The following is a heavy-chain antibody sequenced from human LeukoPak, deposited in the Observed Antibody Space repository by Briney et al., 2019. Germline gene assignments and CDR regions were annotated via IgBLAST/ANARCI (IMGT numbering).Heavy chain of an antibody. D-gene: IGHD4-17*01. CDR2: MSYSGST. Sequence: SETLSLTCTVSGGSISSYYWSWIRQPPGKGLEWIGYMSYSGSTNYNPSLKSRVTMSINTSKNQFSLRLSSVTAADTAVYYCARGSDFGDHWGQGTLVTVSS. J-gene: IGHJ4*02. CDR3: ARGSDFGDH. V-gene: IGHV4-59*01. CDR1: GGSISSYY.